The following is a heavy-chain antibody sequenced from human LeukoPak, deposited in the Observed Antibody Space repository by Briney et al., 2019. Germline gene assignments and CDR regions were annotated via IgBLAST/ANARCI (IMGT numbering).Heavy chain of an antibody. CDR2: ISGSGGST. V-gene: IGHV3-23*01. CDR3: AKGRSRLSGWQLLDY. D-gene: IGHD6-19*01. CDR1: GFTFSSYA. J-gene: IGHJ4*02. Sequence: GGSLRLSCAVSGFTFSSYAMSWVRQAPGKGLEWVSAISGSGGSTYYADSVKGRFTISRDNSKNTLYLQMNSLRAEDTAVYYCAKGRSRLSGWQLLDYWGQGTLVTVSS.